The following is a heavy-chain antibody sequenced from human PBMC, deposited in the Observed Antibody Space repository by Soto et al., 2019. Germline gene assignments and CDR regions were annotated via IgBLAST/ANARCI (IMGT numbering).Heavy chain of an antibody. J-gene: IGHJ4*02. D-gene: IGHD6-19*01. CDR1: GFTFSSYA. CDR3: AKEPEQGLVGHFDY. V-gene: IGHV3-23*01. CDR2: ISGSGGST. Sequence: PWVSLRLSCAASGFTFSSYAMSWVRQAPGKGLEWVSGISGSGGSTYYADSVKGRFTISRDNSKNTLYLQMNSLRAEDTAVYYCAKEPEQGLVGHFDYWGQGTLVIVSS.